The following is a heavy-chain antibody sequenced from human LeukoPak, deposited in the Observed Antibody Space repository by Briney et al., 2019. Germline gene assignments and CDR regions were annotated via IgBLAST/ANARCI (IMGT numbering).Heavy chain of an antibody. CDR1: GFTVSSYY. V-gene: IGHV3-66*01. CDR3: ARFGVYYYAMDV. D-gene: IGHD3-10*01. Sequence: GGSLRLSCAASGFTVSSYYMNWVRQAPGKGLEWVSVIYSDGSTYYADSVEGRFTISRDNSRNTLYLQMNNLRAEDTAVYYCARFGVYYYAMDVWGQGTTVTVSS. CDR2: IYSDGST. J-gene: IGHJ6*02.